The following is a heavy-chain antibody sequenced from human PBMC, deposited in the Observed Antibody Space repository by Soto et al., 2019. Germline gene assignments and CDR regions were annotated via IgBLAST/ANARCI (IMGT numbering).Heavy chain of an antibody. D-gene: IGHD2-15*01. Sequence: PGGSLRLSCAASGFIFSGSPIHWVRQASGKGLEWVARIRSKANNFATTYAASVRGRFTISRDDSKNTAYLQMDSLKTEDTAVYYCTRAQSRDCSGGTCYDVNWFDPWGQGTQVTVS. CDR2: IRSKANNFAT. CDR3: TRAQSRDCSGGTCYDVNWFDP. V-gene: IGHV3-73*01. J-gene: IGHJ5*02. CDR1: GFIFSGSP.